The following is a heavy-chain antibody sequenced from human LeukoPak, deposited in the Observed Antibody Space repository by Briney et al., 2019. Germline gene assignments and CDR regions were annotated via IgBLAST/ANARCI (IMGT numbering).Heavy chain of an antibody. CDR2: IYYSGST. D-gene: IGHD2-8*01. J-gene: IGHJ4*02. V-gene: IGHV4-39*07. CDR1: GGSISSSSYY. Sequence: SETLALTCTVSGGSISSSSYYWGWIRQPPGKGLEWIGSIYYSGSTYYNPSLKSRVTISVDTSKNQFSLKLSSVTAADTAVYYCARDRRNGRYFDYWGQGTLVTVSS. CDR3: ARDRRNGRYFDY.